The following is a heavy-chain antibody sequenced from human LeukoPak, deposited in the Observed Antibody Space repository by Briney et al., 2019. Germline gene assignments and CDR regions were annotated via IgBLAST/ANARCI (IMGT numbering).Heavy chain of an antibody. D-gene: IGHD6-13*01. J-gene: IGHJ4*02. CDR2: ITTKTNSNSN. Sequence: GETLKLSCAASGFTFSGSAIHWVRQASGKGLEWVGRITTKTNSNSNAYAASVKGRSIVSRKDANYTAHLQMNSLKTEDTAVYYCTIEYSSSWYLDYWGQGTLVTVS. V-gene: IGHV3-73*01. CDR3: TIEYSSSWYLDY. CDR1: GFTFSGSA.